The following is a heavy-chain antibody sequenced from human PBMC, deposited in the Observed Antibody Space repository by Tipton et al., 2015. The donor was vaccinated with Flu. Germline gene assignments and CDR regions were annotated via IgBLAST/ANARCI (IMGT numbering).Heavy chain of an antibody. CDR2: ICQSGST. V-gene: IGHV4-38-2*01. CDR1: GDSIGRGYC. Sequence: LRLSCSVSGDSIGRGYCWGWIRQPPGKGLEWIGNICQSGSTYDNPSLKSRVTISVDRSKNQFSLKLSSVTAADTAVYCCARRDYSNYVSEPKNWFDPWGQGTLVTVSS. D-gene: IGHD4-11*01. J-gene: IGHJ5*02. CDR3: ARRDYSNYVSEPKNWFDP.